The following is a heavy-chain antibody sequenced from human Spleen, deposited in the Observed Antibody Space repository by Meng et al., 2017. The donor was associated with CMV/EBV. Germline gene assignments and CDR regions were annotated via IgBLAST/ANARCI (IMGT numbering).Heavy chain of an antibody. V-gene: IGHV3-21*01. J-gene: IGHJ4*02. D-gene: IGHD3-22*01. Sequence: ASGFIFSSYSINGVRQARGKGLEWVSSISGSSVYIYYADSVKGRFTISRDNAKKSGYLQMNRMRVEDTAVYYCARDPWASDSSGFDYWGQGALVTVSS. CDR3: ARDPWASDSSGFDY. CDR2: ISGSSVYI. CDR1: GFIFSSYS.